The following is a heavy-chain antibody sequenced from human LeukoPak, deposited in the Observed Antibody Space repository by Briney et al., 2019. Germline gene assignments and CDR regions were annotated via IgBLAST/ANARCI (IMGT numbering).Heavy chain of an antibody. CDR3: AREMDAAMVFEYYFDY. CDR1: GFTFSSYW. Sequence: GGSLRLSCAASGFTFSSYWMSWVRQAPGKGLEWVANIKQDGSEKYYVDSVKGRFTISRDNAKNSLYLQMNSLRAEDTAVYYCAREMDAAMVFEYYFDYWGQGTLVTVSS. D-gene: IGHD5-18*01. V-gene: IGHV3-7*01. J-gene: IGHJ4*02. CDR2: IKQDGSEK.